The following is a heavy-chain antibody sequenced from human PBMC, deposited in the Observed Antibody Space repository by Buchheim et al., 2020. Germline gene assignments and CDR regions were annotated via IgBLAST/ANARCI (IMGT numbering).Heavy chain of an antibody. V-gene: IGHV1-46*01. CDR2: INPSGGST. J-gene: IGHJ6*02. CDR1: GYTFTSYY. D-gene: IGHD2-2*01. CDR3: ARDGEDIVVVPAAAGVYRLYGMDV. Sequence: QVQLVQSGAEVKKPGASVKVSCKASGYTFTSYYMHWVRQAPGQGLEWMGIINPSGGSTSYAQKFQGRVTMTRDTSTSTVYMELSSLRSEDTAVYYCARDGEDIVVVPAAAGVYRLYGMDVWGQGTT.